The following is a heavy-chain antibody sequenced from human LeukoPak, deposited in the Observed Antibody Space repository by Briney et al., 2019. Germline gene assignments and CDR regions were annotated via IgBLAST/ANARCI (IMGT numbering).Heavy chain of an antibody. CDR2: INPNSGGT. J-gene: IGHJ4*02. CDR1: GYTFTGCY. Sequence: ASVKVSCKASGYTFTGCYMHWVRQAPGQGLEWMGWINPNSGGTNYAQKFQGRVTMTRDTSISTAYMELSRLRSDDTAVYYCARGRVGDYVWGSYRNYYFDYWGQGTLVTVSS. CDR3: ARGRVGDYVWGSYRNYYFDY. V-gene: IGHV1-2*02. D-gene: IGHD3-16*02.